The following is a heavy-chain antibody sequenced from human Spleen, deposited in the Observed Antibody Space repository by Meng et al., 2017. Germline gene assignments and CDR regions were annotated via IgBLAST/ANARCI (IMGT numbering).Heavy chain of an antibody. CDR3: ARSYYYGSGSYYTYYYGMDV. V-gene: IGHV5-51*01. Sequence: TVSCKGSGYSFTNYWIGWVRQMPGKGLEWMGIIYPCDSDTRYSTSFQGQVTISADKSISTAYLQWGSLKASDTAMYYCARSYYYGSGSYYTYYYGMDVWGQGTTVTVSS. CDR2: IYPCDSDT. J-gene: IGHJ6*02. CDR1: GYSFTNYW. D-gene: IGHD3-10*01.